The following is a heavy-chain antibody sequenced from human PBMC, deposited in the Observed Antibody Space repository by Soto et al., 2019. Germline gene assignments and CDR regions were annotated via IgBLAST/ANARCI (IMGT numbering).Heavy chain of an antibody. Sequence: VQLVESGGTLVQPGGSLRLSCAASGFTFSSYSMNWVRQAPGKGLEWVAYIDSSSSTVYYADSVKARFTISRDNAKNSLFLQMNSLRAEDTAVYYCTKYGYAKNGGAFDIWGQGTMVTVSS. CDR3: TKYGYAKNGGAFDI. CDR1: GFTFSSYS. V-gene: IGHV3-48*01. CDR2: IDSSSSTV. D-gene: IGHD5-12*01. J-gene: IGHJ3*02.